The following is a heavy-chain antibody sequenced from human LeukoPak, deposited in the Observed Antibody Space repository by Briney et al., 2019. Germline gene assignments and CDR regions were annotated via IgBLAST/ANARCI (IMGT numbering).Heavy chain of an antibody. CDR2: ISGSGGRT. D-gene: IGHD1-1*01. V-gene: IGHV3-23*01. CDR1: GFTFSTYA. CDR3: AKANWDDEYIFTN. J-gene: IGHJ4*02. Sequence: GGSLRLSCAASGFTFSTYAMGWVRQAPGKGLEWISAISGSGGRTYYADSVKGRFTISRDNSKNTLYVQMNSLRAEDTAVYYCAKANWDDEYIFTNWGQGTLVTVSS.